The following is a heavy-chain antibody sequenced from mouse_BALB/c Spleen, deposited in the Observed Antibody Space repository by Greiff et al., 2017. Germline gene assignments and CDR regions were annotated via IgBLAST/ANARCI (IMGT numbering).Heavy chain of an antibody. CDR1: GFAFSSYD. CDR3: ARRNYGSSYWYFDV. J-gene: IGHJ1*01. Sequence: EVQRVESGGGLVKPGGSLKLSCAASGFAFSSYDMSWVRQTPEKRLEWVAYISSGGGSTYYPDTVKGRFTISRDNAKNTLYLQMSSLKSEDTAMYYCARRNYGSSYWYFDVWGAGTTVTVSS. CDR2: ISSGGGST. V-gene: IGHV5-12-1*01. D-gene: IGHD1-1*01.